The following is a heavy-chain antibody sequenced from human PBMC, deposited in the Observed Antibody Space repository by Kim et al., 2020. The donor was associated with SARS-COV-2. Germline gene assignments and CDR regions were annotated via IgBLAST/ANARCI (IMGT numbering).Heavy chain of an antibody. V-gene: IGHV4-34*01. CDR3: ARGRGQLKIGYSSGWNDY. Sequence: SETLSLTCAVYGGSFSGYYWSWIRQPPGKGLEWIGEINHSGSTNYNPSLKSRVTISVDTSKNQFSLKLSSVTAADTAVYYCARGRGQLKIGYSSGWNDYWGQGTLVTVSS. J-gene: IGHJ4*02. D-gene: IGHD6-19*01. CDR2: INHSGST. CDR1: GGSFSGYY.